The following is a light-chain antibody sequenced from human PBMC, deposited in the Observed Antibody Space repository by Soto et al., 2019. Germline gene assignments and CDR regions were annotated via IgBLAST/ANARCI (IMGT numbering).Light chain of an antibody. V-gene: IGLV8-61*01. CDR3: GLYMGSGIWV. Sequence: QTVVTQEPSFSVSPGGTVTLTCGLSSGSVSTSYYPSWYQQTPGQPPRTLIYTTYTRSSGVPDRFSGSILGNKAALTITGAQADDEAHYYCGLYMGSGIWVFGGGTKLTVL. J-gene: IGLJ3*02. CDR1: SGSVSTSYY. CDR2: TTY.